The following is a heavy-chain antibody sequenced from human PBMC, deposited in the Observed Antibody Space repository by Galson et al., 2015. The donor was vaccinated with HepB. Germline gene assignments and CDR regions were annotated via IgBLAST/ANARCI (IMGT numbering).Heavy chain of an antibody. D-gene: IGHD6-6*01. CDR2: IYTRGST. Sequence: TLSLTCTVSGGSISSGSYYWSWIRQPAGKGPEWIGRIYTRGSTNYNPSLKSRVTMSLDTSKNQFSLRLSSVTAADTAVYYCARSTFRSGVLYYYYYMDVWGKGTTVTVSS. V-gene: IGHV4-61*02. CDR1: GGSISSGSYY. CDR3: ARSTFRSGVLYYYYYMDV. J-gene: IGHJ6*03.